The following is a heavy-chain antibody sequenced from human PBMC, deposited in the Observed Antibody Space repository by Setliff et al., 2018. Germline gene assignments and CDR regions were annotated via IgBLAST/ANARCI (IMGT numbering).Heavy chain of an antibody. J-gene: IGHJ4*02. D-gene: IGHD3-3*01. CDR3: ARGGFFGYNADF. CDR1: GYPISRGFY. CDR2: IHYSGTT. V-gene: IGHV4-38-2*02. Sequence: KASETLSLTCTVSGYPISRGFYWGWIRQSPGKGLEWIGRIHYSGTTYYNASLKSRVTMSVDTSKNQFSLNLSSVTAADTAVYYCARGGFFGYNADFWGQGALVTVSS.